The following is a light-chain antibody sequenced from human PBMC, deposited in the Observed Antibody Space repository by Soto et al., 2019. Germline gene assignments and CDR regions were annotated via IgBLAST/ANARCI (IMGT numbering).Light chain of an antibody. CDR2: DES. V-gene: IGKV3-15*01. CDR1: QSVSSN. J-gene: IGKJ1*01. Sequence: EIVMTQSPATLSVSPGERATLSCRASQSVSSNLAWHQQKPGQAPRILMYDESTRATGISDRFSGSGSGTELNLTISRLQPDDFATYYCQXYNSYSEACGQGTKVDIK. CDR3: QXYNSYSEA.